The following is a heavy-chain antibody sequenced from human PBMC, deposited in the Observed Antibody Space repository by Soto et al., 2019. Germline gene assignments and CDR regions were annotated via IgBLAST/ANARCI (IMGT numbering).Heavy chain of an antibody. J-gene: IGHJ6*02. D-gene: IGHD4-17*01. Sequence: GESLKISCKGSEYSFSNYWIGWVRQMPGKGLEWMGRIDPSDSYTNYSPSFQGHVTISADKSISTAYLQWSSLKASDTAMYYCASAPTVTTLGDYYYYGMDVWGQGTTVTVSS. V-gene: IGHV5-10-1*01. CDR2: IDPSDSYT. CDR1: EYSFSNYW. CDR3: ASAPTVTTLGDYYYYGMDV.